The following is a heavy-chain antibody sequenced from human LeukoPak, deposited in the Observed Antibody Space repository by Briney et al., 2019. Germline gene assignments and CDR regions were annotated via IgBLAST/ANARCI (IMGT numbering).Heavy chain of an antibody. D-gene: IGHD6-13*01. CDR1: GFTFSGHA. V-gene: IGHV3-33*01. CDR2: ISYDGRNT. CDR3: ARGSTSSWSYLDY. J-gene: IGHJ4*02. Sequence: PGGSLRLSCAVSGFTFSGHAMHWVRQAPRKGLEWVAIISYDGRNTYYADSVKGRFTISRANSKNTLYLQMNSLRAEDAAVYYCARGSTSSWSYLDYWGQGTLVTVSS.